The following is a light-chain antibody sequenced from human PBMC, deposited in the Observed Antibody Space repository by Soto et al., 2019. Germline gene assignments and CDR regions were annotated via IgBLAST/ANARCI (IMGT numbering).Light chain of an antibody. CDR2: SDN. CDR3: ATWDASLNGPV. V-gene: IGLV1-44*01. J-gene: IGLJ2*01. CDR1: NSNIGSFA. Sequence: QSVLTQPPSASGTPGQRVTISCSGSNSNIGSFAVNWYQQLPGAAPKLLIYSDNQRPSGVPDRISGSKSGTSGSLAISGLQSEDEDDYYCATWDASLNGPVFGGGPKLTVL.